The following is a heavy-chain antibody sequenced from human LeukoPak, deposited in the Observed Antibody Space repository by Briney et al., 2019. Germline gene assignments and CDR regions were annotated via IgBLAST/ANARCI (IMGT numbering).Heavy chain of an antibody. D-gene: IGHD1-26*01. CDR2: FYYSGST. Sequence: SETLSLTCTVSGGSISSTTSYWGWIRQPPGKGLEWVGSFYYSGSTSFNPSLKSGATISADVSKNQLSLKLSSVTAADTAVYYCAHQPSGSYSIDYWGQGTLVTVSS. CDR3: AHQPSGSYSIDY. CDR1: GGSISSTTSY. J-gene: IGHJ4*02. V-gene: IGHV4-39*01.